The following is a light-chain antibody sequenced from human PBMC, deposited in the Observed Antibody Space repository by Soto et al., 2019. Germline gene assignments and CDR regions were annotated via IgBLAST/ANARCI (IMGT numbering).Light chain of an antibody. J-gene: IGLJ1*01. Sequence: QSALTQPACVSGSPGQSITISCSGTNSDVGGYNYVSWYQQHPGKAPKLMIYDVSYRPSGISNRFSGSKSDNTASLTISGLQAEDEADYYCSSYTTSSLYVFGTGTKVTVL. CDR1: NSDVGGYNY. V-gene: IGLV2-14*01. CDR3: SSYTTSSLYV. CDR2: DVS.